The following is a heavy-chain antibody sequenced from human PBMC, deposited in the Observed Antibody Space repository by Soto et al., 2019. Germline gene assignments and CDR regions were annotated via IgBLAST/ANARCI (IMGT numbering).Heavy chain of an antibody. V-gene: IGHV3-21*01. J-gene: IGHJ4*02. CDR3: AREDSIIIPAVSDF. D-gene: IGHD2-2*01. CDR1: GFAFNNYG. CDR2: ISKSDYT. Sequence: GGSLRLSCTVSGFAFNNYGINWVRQAPGKGPEWVSSISKSDYTYYSDSVKGRFAISRDNAKSSASLQMNTLRVEDTAVYYCAREDSIIIPAVSDFWGQGTLVTVSS.